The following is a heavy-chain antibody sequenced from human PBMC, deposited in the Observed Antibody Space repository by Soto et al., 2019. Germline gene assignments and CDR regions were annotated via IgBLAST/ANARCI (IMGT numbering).Heavy chain of an antibody. D-gene: IGHD3-10*01. CDR1: GGSISSYY. Sequence: PSETLSLTCTVSGGSISSYYWSWIRQPPGKGLEWIGYIYYSGSTYYNPSLKSRVTISVDTSKNQFSLKLSSVTAADTAVYYCASTGGSGSYYSSDYCGQGTLVTVSS. J-gene: IGHJ4*02. CDR2: IYYSGST. CDR3: ASTGGSGSYYSSDY. V-gene: IGHV4-59*06.